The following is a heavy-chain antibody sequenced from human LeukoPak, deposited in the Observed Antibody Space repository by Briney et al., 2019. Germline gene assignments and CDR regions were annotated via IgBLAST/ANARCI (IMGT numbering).Heavy chain of an antibody. D-gene: IGHD6-19*01. V-gene: IGHV4-31*03. Sequence: SQTLSLTCTVSGGSISSGGYYWSWIRQHPGKGLEWIGYIYYSGSTYYNPSLKSRVTISVDTSKNQFSLKLSSVTAVDTAVYYCARARAVADYYYYYGMDVWGQGTTVTVSS. CDR2: IYYSGST. CDR1: GGSISSGGYY. CDR3: ARARAVADYYYYYGMDV. J-gene: IGHJ6*02.